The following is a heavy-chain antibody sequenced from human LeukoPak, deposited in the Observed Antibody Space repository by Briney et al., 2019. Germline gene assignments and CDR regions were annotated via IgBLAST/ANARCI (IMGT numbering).Heavy chain of an antibody. CDR1: GYSFTSYW. D-gene: IGHD3-22*01. CDR2: IYPGDSDT. J-gene: IGHJ5*02. V-gene: IGHV5-51*01. CDR3: ARLPYYYDSSGYFWWFDP. Sequence: GESLKISCKGSGYSFTSYWIGWVRQMPGKGLEWMGIIYPGDSDTRYSPSFQGQVTISADKSISTAYLQWSSLKASDTAMYYCARLPYYYDSSGYFWWFDPWGQGTLVTVSS.